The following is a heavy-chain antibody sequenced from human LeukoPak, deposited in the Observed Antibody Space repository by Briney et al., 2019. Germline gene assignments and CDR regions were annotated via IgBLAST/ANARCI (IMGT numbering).Heavy chain of an antibody. V-gene: IGHV3-21*01. J-gene: IGHJ6*03. CDR2: ISSSSSYI. CDR3: ARDQRDFYYYYYMDV. D-gene: IGHD3-3*01. CDR1: GFNFSSYW. Sequence: PGGSLRLSCAASGFNFSSYWMHWVRQAPGKGLVWVSSISSSSSYIYYADSVKGRFTISRDNAKNSLYLQMNSLRAEDTAVYYCARDQRDFYYYYYMDVWGKGTTVTVSS.